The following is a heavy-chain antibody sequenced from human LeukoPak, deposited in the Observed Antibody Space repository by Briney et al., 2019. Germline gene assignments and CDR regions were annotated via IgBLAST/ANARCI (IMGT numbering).Heavy chain of an antibody. CDR1: GYTFTGYY. J-gene: IGHJ3*02. CDR2: INPNSGGT. V-gene: IGHV1-2*04. CDR3: AIQNWGDAFDI. D-gene: IGHD7-27*01. Sequence: GASVKVSCKASGYTFTGYYMHWVRQASGQGLEWMGWINPNSGGTNYAQKFQGWVTMTRDTSISTAYMELSRLRSDDTAVYYCAIQNWGDAFDIWGQGTMVTVSS.